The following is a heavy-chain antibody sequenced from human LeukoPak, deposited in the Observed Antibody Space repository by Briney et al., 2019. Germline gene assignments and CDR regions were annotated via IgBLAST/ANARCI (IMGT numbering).Heavy chain of an antibody. V-gene: IGHV3-48*03. CDR3: ARDWAGDY. J-gene: IGHJ4*02. D-gene: IGHD6-19*01. CDR2: ISSSSSTI. CDR1: GFTFSSYE. Sequence: GGSLRLSCAASGFTFSSYEMNWVRQAPGKGLEWVSFISSSSSTIHYADSVKGRFTISRDNAKNSLYLQMNSLRAEDTGVYYCARDWAGDYWGQGTLVTVSS.